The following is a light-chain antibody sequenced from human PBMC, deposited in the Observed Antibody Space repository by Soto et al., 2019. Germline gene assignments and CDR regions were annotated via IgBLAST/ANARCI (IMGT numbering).Light chain of an antibody. CDR3: QQNYSPPPIT. Sequence: DIQMTQSPSSLSASVGDRVTITCRASQSIANDLNWYQQKPEKAPKLLIYAASTLQSGVPSKFSGSGFGTDFTLTISSLQTEDFATYYCQQNYSPPPITFGQGTRLEI. V-gene: IGKV1-39*01. CDR2: AAS. CDR1: QSIAND. J-gene: IGKJ5*01.